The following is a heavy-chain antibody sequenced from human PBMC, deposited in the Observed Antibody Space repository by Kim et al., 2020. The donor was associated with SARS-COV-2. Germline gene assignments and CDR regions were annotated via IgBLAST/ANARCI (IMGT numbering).Heavy chain of an antibody. CDR2: ISYDGSNK. CDR3: ARVQETLAAAGPFDY. CDR1: GFTFSSYA. V-gene: IGHV3-30*04. D-gene: IGHD6-13*01. Sequence: GGSLRLSCAASGFTFSSYAMHWVRQAPGKGLEWVAVISYDGSNKYYADSVKGRFTISRDNSKNTLYLQMNSLRAEDTAVYYCARVQETLAAAGPFDYWGQGTLVTVSS. J-gene: IGHJ4*02.